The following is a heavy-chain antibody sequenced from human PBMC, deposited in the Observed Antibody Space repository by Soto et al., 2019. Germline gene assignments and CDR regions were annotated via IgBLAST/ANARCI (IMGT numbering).Heavy chain of an antibody. CDR1: GDSIGSGTHY. Sequence: KTSETLSLTCTVSGDSIGSGTHYWSWIRQPPGKGLQWIGYIHYTGSTTYNPSLKSRVTISADTSKNQISLRLSSVTAADTALYYCARGVSNWYGYIQHWGQGTLVTVSS. CDR2: IHYTGST. V-gene: IGHV4-61*01. CDR3: ARGVSNWYGYIQH. J-gene: IGHJ1*01. D-gene: IGHD6-13*01.